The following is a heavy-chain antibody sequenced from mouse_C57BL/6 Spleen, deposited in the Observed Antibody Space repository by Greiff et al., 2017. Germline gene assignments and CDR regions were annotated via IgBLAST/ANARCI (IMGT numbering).Heavy chain of an antibody. D-gene: IGHD1-1*01. CDR1: GYTFTSYW. J-gene: IGHJ3*01. CDR2: IHPNSGST. CDR3: ARSGDYYGSSYWFAY. Sequence: QVQLQQPGAELVKPGASVKLSCKASGYTFTSYWMHWVKQRPGQGLEWIGMIHPNSGSTNYNEKFKSKATLTVDKSSSTAYIQLSSLTSEDSAVYYCARSGDYYGSSYWFAYWGQGTLVTVAA. V-gene: IGHV1-64*01.